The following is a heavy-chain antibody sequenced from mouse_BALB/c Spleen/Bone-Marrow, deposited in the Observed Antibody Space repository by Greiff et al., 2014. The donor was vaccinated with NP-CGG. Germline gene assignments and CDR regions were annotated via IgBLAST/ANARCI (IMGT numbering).Heavy chain of an antibody. CDR1: GYTFTSFS. D-gene: IGHD6-1*01. Sequence: LVESGAELVKPGASVKLSCKASGYTFTSFSMYWVKQRPGQGLEWIGDINPSNGGTNFNEKFRKKATLTVDTSSSTAYMEFSSLTSEDSAVYYCTRRSLLSDYYALDYWGQGTSVTVSS. J-gene: IGHJ4*01. CDR2: INPSNGGT. V-gene: IGHV1S81*02. CDR3: TRRSLLSDYYALDY.